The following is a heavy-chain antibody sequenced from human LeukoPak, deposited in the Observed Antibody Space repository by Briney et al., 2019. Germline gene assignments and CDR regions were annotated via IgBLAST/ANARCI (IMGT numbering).Heavy chain of an antibody. CDR3: AKAVGSISWSFDY. D-gene: IGHD6-13*01. CDR2: MSYDGSDK. Sequence: PGRSLRLSCEASGFTFSTYGMHWVRQAPGKGLECVALMSYDGSDKSYADSVKGRFTISRDNSKTTLYLQMDSLRGDDAAVYYCAKAVGSISWSFDYWGQGTLVTVSS. J-gene: IGHJ4*02. CDR1: GFTFSTYG. V-gene: IGHV3-30*18.